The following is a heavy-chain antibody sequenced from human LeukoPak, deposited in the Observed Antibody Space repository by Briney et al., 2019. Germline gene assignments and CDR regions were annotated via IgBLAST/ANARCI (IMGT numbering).Heavy chain of an antibody. CDR1: GYTFTGYY. V-gene: IGHV1-2*02. D-gene: IGHD5-12*01. Sequence: ASVKVSCKASGYTFTGYYIHWVRQAPGQGLEWMGWINPNSGGTNYAQKFQGRVTMTRDTSISTAYMELSRLRSDDTAVYYCARGTDGFSGYGYMDVWGKGTTVTISS. CDR2: INPNSGGT. CDR3: ARGTDGFSGYGYMDV. J-gene: IGHJ6*03.